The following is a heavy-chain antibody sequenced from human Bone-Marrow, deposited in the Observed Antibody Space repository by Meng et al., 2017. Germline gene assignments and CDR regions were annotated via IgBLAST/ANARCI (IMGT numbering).Heavy chain of an antibody. J-gene: IGHJ5*02. CDR3: ARDIRQGGNIWFDP. D-gene: IGHD3-16*01. CDR2: IYYSGTT. CDR1: GGSISSGGYY. Sequence: RLHAPGPALVNPPQTLSLPCTVSGGSISSGGYYWSWIRQHPGKGLEWIGYIYYSGTTYYNPSLSSLVTISVDTSKNQFSLNLSSVTAADTAVYYCARDIRQGGNIWFDPWGQGTLVTVSS. V-gene: IGHV4-31*01.